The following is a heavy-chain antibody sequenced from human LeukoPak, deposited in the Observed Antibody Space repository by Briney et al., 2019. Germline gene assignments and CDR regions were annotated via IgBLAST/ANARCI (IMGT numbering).Heavy chain of an antibody. D-gene: IGHD1-1*01. V-gene: IGHV4-30-2*01. CDR3: ARAESELDPFDY. J-gene: IGHJ4*02. CDR2: IYHSGST. Sequence: SETLSLTCTVSGGSISSGGYYWRWIRQPPGKDLEWIGYIYHSGSTYYNPSLKSRVTISVDRSKNQFSLKLSSVTAADTAVYYCARAESELDPFDYWGQGTLVTVSS. CDR1: GGSISSGGYY.